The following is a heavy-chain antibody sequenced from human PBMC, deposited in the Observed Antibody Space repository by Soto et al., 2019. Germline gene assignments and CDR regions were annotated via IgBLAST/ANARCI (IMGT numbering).Heavy chain of an antibody. CDR2: HNSYNGQT. J-gene: IGHJ5*02. CDR1: ENTFSTYL. Sequence: ASVKVSCKASENTFSTYLVHWVRQVHGQGLEWMGWHNSYNGQTEYSQKFQGRATITRDTSAKTAYLELRSLTSEDTAVYYCAGPHDRAGLGTWGQGTLVTVSS. V-gene: IGHV1-3*04. D-gene: IGHD1-1*01. CDR3: AGPHDRAGLGT.